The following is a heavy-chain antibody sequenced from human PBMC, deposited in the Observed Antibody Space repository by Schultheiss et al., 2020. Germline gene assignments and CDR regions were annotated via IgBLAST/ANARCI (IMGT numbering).Heavy chain of an antibody. Sequence: GGSLRLSCAASGFTFDDYAMHWVRQAPGKGLEWVSGISWNSGSIGYADSVKGRFTISRDNAKNSLYLQMNSLRAEDTAVYYCARVPSVTTVVGWGQGTLVNVSA. CDR1: GFTFDDYA. V-gene: IGHV3-9*01. CDR2: ISWNSGSI. D-gene: IGHD4-23*01. CDR3: ARVPSVTTVVG. J-gene: IGHJ4*02.